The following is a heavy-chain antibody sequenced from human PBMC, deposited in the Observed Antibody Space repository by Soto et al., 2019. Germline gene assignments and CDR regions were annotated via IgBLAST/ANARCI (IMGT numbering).Heavy chain of an antibody. J-gene: IGHJ4*02. CDR3: VRARINWGSRPFDH. Sequence: EVQLLESGGGLVQPGGSLRLSCVVSGFTFGSYAMSWVRQAPGKGPEWVAILGGNGFTTYYADSVKGRFTISGDKSKSTLFLQMNNLRLEDAAVYHCVRARINWGSRPFDHWGQGTLVTVSS. CDR2: LGGNGFTT. D-gene: IGHD7-27*01. V-gene: IGHV3-23*01. CDR1: GFTFGSYA.